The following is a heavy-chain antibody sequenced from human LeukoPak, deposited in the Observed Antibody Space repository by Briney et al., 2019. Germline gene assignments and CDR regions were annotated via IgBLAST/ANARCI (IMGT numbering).Heavy chain of an antibody. CDR3: AKDPDGDYEFRYFQH. D-gene: IGHD4-17*01. J-gene: IGHJ1*01. Sequence: GGSLRLSCAASGFTFSSYGMHWVRQAPGKGLEWVAFIRYDGSNKYYADSVKGRFTISRDNSKNTLYLQMNGLRAGDTAVYYCAKDPDGDYEFRYFQHWGQGTLVTVSS. V-gene: IGHV3-30*02. CDR1: GFTFSSYG. CDR2: IRYDGSNK.